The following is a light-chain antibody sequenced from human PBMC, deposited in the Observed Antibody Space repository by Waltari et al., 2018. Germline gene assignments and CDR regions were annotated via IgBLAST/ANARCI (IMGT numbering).Light chain of an antibody. J-gene: IGKJ2*01. Sequence: EIVWTQSPGTLSLSAGERATISCMASQTLTNTYLAWYQQKPGQSPGLLMFPASKRATGVPDRFSGSGSGTDFTLTISRLEPEDFAMYYCQKYGSSPYSFGQGARVDFK. CDR1: QTLTNTY. CDR3: QKYGSSPYS. CDR2: PAS. V-gene: IGKV3-20*01.